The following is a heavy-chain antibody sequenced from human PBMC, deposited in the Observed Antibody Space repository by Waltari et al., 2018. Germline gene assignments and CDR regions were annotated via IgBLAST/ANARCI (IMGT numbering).Heavy chain of an antibody. V-gene: IGHV3-9*02. J-gene: IGHJ5*02. D-gene: IGHD3-3*01. Sequence: EVQLVESGGGLAQSGRSLRLSCAASGFSSDTYGMPWVRQAPGKGLEWVSGISWNSAYIDYAQSVKGRFTISRDNAKNSLYLEMNSLRPEDTAFYYCVRDGAIFGSSSGWFDPWGQGTLVIVSS. CDR1: GFSSDTYG. CDR2: ISWNSAYI. CDR3: VRDGAIFGSSSGWFDP.